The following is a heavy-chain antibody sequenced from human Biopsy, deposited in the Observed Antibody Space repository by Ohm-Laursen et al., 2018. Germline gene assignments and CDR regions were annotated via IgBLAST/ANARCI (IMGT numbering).Heavy chain of an antibody. CDR1: GFSLTNYT. CDR3: ARIFLVGVTPGYGMDV. CDR2: ISSSGNFM. J-gene: IGHJ6*02. D-gene: IGHD1-26*01. Sequence: GSLRLSCAASGFSLTNYTINWVRQAPGKGLEWVSSISSSGNFMYYTDSVKGRFTISRDNAKNSLYLQMNSLRAEDTALYYCARIFLVGVTPGYGMDVWGQGTTVTVSS. V-gene: IGHV3-21*01.